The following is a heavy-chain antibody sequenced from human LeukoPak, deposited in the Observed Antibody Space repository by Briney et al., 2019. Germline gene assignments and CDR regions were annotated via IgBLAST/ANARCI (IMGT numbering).Heavy chain of an antibody. Sequence: GGSLRLSCAASGFTFSSYAMRWVRQAPGKGLEWVAVISYDGSNKYYADSVKGRFTISRDNSKNTLYLQMNSLRAEDTAVYYCARAPRGYSSDWDYWGQGTLVTVSS. V-gene: IGHV3-30-3*01. D-gene: IGHD5-18*01. J-gene: IGHJ4*02. CDR1: GFTFSSYA. CDR3: ARAPRGYSSDWDY. CDR2: ISYDGSNK.